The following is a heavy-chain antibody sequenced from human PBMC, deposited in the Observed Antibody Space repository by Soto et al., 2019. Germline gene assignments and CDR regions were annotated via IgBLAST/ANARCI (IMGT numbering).Heavy chain of an antibody. CDR1: GGSISSSNW. J-gene: IGHJ1*01. V-gene: IGHV4-4*02. Sequence: GTLALTCTVSGGSISSSNWWSCVRQPPGKGLEWIGEIYHSGSTNYNPSLKSRVTISVDKSKNQFSLKLSSVTAADTAVYYCARLSGYSYGPAYFQHWGQGTLVTVS. CDR2: IYHSGST. D-gene: IGHD5-18*01. CDR3: ARLSGYSYGPAYFQH.